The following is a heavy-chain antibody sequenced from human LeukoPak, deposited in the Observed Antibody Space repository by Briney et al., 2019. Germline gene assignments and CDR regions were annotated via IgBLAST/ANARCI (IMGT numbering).Heavy chain of an antibody. D-gene: IGHD3-10*01. Sequence: ASVTVSCKVSGYTLTELSMHWVRQAPGKGLEWMGGFDPEDGETIYAQKFQGRVTMTEDTSTDTAYMELSSLRSEDTAVYYCATGTMVRGAHPYYYYGMDVWGQGTTVTVSS. CDR3: ATGTMVRGAHPYYYYGMDV. CDR1: GYTLTELS. V-gene: IGHV1-24*01. CDR2: FDPEDGET. J-gene: IGHJ6*02.